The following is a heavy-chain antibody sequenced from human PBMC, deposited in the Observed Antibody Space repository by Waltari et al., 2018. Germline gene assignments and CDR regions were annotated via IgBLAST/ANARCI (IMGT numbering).Heavy chain of an antibody. CDR2: IYHSGST. CDR1: GGSISSGGYS. D-gene: IGHD3-3*01. CDR3: ARVGSGVEGDYFDY. V-gene: IGHV4-30-2*01. Sequence: QVQLQESGPGLVKPSQTLSLTCAVSGGSISSGGYSWSWIRQPPGKGLEWIGYIYHSGSTYDNPSLKSRVTISVDRSKNQFSLKLSSVTAADTAVYYCARVGSGVEGDYFDYWGQGTLVTVSS. J-gene: IGHJ4*02.